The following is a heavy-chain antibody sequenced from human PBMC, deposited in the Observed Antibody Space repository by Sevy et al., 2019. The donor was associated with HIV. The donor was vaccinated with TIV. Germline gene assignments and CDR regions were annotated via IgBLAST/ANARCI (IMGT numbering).Heavy chain of an antibody. CDR2: IYHSGST. CDR3: ARHNKHYDFWSDLNWFDP. CDR1: GGSISSYY. D-gene: IGHD3-3*01. Sequence: SETLSLTCTVSGGSISSYYWSWIRQPPGKGLEWIGYIYHSGSTNYNPSLKSRVTISVDTSKNQFSLKLSSVTAADTAVYYCARHNKHYDFWSDLNWFDPWGQGTLVTVSS. V-gene: IGHV4-59*08. J-gene: IGHJ5*02.